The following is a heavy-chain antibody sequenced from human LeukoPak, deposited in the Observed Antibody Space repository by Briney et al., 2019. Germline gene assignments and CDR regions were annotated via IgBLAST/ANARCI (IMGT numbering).Heavy chain of an antibody. CDR3: ARLQLWYGLGFDP. Sequence: PSETLSLTCAVYGGSFSGYYWSWIRQPPGKGLEWIGEINHSGSTNYNPSLKSRVTISVDTSKNQFSLKLSSVTAADTAVYYCARLQLWYGLGFDPWGQGTLVTVSS. V-gene: IGHV4-34*01. J-gene: IGHJ5*02. D-gene: IGHD5-18*01. CDR2: INHSGST. CDR1: GGSFSGYY.